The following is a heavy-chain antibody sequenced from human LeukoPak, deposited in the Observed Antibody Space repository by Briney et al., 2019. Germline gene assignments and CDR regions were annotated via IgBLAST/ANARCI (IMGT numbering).Heavy chain of an antibody. CDR2: ITPEGRRK. CDR1: GFTFSGHW. J-gene: IGHJ4*02. D-gene: IGHD3-9*01. CDR3: VRDADWAFNY. Sequence: GGSLRLSCLASGFTFSGHWMHWARQRPGKGLEWVANITPEGRRKNYADSARGRFTISRDNAQNSLSLQMTSLRVEDTAVYYCVRDADWAFNYWGQGALVTVSS. V-gene: IGHV3-7*03.